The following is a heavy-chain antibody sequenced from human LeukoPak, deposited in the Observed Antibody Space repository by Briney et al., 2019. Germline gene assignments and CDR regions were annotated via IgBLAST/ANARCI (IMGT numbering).Heavy chain of an antibody. CDR2: IYYSGST. J-gene: IGHJ4*02. CDR3: ARHVWLQPFDY. Sequence: SETLSLTCTVSGGSIFSYYWSWIRQSPGKGLEWIGYIYYSGSTNYNPSLKSRVTISVDTSKNQFSLKLSSVTAADMAVYYCARHVWLQPFDYWGQGTLVTVSS. CDR1: GGSIFSYY. D-gene: IGHD3-9*01. V-gene: IGHV4-59*08.